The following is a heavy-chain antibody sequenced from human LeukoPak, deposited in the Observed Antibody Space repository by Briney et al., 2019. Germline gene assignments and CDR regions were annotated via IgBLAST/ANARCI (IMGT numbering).Heavy chain of an antibody. CDR1: GFTFSSYA. CDR3: AKRGPGSNDFWSGLHYYFDY. V-gene: IGHV3-23*01. J-gene: IGHJ4*02. Sequence: GGSLRLSCAASGFTFSSYAMTWVRQAPGKGLEWVSGISGSGGSTYYADSVKGRFTISRDNSKNTLYLQMNSLRAEDTAVYYCAKRGPGSNDFWSGLHYYFDYWGQGTLVTVSS. D-gene: IGHD3-3*01. CDR2: ISGSGGST.